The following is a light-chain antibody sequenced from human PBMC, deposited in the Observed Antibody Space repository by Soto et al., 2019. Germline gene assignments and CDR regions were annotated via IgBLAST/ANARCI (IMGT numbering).Light chain of an antibody. CDR2: VNSDGSH. CDR1: SGHSSYP. V-gene: IGLV4-69*01. CDR3: QTWGTGIRV. J-gene: IGLJ2*01. Sequence: QSVLTQSPSASASLGASVKFTCTLSSGHSSYPIAWHQQQPEKGPRFLMKVNSDGSHSKGDGIPDRFSGSSSGAERYLTISSLQSEDEADYYCQTWGTGIRVFGGGTKLTVL.